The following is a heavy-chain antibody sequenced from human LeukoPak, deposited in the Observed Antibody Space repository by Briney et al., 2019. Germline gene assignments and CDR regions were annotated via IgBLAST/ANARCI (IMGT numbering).Heavy chain of an antibody. J-gene: IGHJ4*02. D-gene: IGHD5/OR15-5a*01. CDR2: INHSGST. CDR1: GGSFSGYY. Sequence: SETLSLTCAVYGGSFSGYYWSWIRQPPGKGLEWIGEINHSGSTNYNPSLKSRVTISVDKSKNQFSVKLTSVTAADTAVYYCARQSGFLSTFDYWGQGTLVTVSS. CDR3: ARQSGFLSTFDY. V-gene: IGHV4-34*01.